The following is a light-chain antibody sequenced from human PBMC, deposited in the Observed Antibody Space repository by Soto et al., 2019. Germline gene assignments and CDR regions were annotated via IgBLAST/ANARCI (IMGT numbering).Light chain of an antibody. J-gene: IGKJ2*01. CDR2: GAS. Sequence: DIQMTQSPSSLSASVGDRVIISCRASQGISNYLAWYQQKPGKVPKLLIFGASTLQSGVPSRFSGSGSGTDFTLTISSLQPEDVETYYCQKYNSAPYTFGQGTNLEL. CDR3: QKYNSAPYT. CDR1: QGISNY. V-gene: IGKV1-27*01.